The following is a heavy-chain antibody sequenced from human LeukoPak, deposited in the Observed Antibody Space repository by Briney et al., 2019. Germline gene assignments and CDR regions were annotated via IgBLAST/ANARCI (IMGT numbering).Heavy chain of an antibody. Sequence: GGSLRLSCAASGFTFSSYAMSWVRQAPGKGLEWVSAISGSGGSTYYADSVKGRFTISRDNSKNTLYLQMNSLRAEDTAVYYCAKDKDIVLVPATLDYWGQGTLVTVSS. D-gene: IGHD2-2*01. CDR1: GFTFSSYA. CDR3: AKDKDIVLVPATLDY. V-gene: IGHV3-23*01. J-gene: IGHJ4*02. CDR2: ISGSGGST.